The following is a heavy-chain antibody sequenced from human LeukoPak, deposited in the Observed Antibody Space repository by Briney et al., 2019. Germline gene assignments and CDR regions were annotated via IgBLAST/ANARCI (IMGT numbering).Heavy chain of an antibody. V-gene: IGHV4-59*01. D-gene: IGHD3-22*01. CDR3: ARGETYYYDSSGYNNWFGP. J-gene: IGHJ5*02. CDR1: GGSISSYY. Sequence: SETLSLTCTVSGGSISSYYWSWIRQPPGKGLEWIGYIYYSGSTNYNPSLKSRVTISVDTSKNQFSLKLSSVTAADTAVYYCARGETYYYDSSGYNNWFGPWGQGTLVTVSS. CDR2: IYYSGST.